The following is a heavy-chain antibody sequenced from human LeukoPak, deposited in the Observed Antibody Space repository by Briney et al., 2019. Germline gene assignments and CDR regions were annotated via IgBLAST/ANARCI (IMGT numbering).Heavy chain of an antibody. D-gene: IGHD5-12*01. Sequence: XVXXXXGQGLEWMGWINPNSGGTNYAQKFQGRVTMTRDTSISTAYMELSRLRSDDTAVYYCAREPSGYDPFFDYWGQGTLVTVSS. CDR3: AREPSGYDPFFDY. CDR2: INPNSGGT. J-gene: IGHJ4*02. V-gene: IGHV1-2*02.